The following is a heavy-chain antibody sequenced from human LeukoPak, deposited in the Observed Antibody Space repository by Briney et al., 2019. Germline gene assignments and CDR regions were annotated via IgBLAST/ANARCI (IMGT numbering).Heavy chain of an antibody. CDR3: ARHTMVRGFPGGFDP. CDR2: IYYSGST. CDR1: GGSISSGDYY. Sequence: PSETLSFTCTVSGGSISSGDYYWSWIRQPPGEGLEWIGYIYYSGSTYYNPSLKSRVTISVDTSKNQFSLKLSSVTAADTAVYYCARHTMVRGFPGGFDPWGQGTLVTVSS. D-gene: IGHD3-10*01. V-gene: IGHV4-30-4*01. J-gene: IGHJ5*02.